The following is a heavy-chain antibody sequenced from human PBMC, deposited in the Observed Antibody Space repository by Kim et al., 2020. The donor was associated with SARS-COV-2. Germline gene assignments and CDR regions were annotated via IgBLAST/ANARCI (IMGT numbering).Heavy chain of an antibody. CDR1: GFSFSTYC. CDR3: ASARGSSGEG. CDR2: IKSDGSVI. D-gene: IGHD6-13*01. Sequence: GGSLRLSCAASGFSFSTYCMHWVRQAPGKGLEWVARIKSDGSVIDYADSVRGRFTISRDKAKNTLYLQMNSLRADDTATYYCASARGSSGEGWGQGTLVTVSS. V-gene: IGHV3-74*01. J-gene: IGHJ4*02.